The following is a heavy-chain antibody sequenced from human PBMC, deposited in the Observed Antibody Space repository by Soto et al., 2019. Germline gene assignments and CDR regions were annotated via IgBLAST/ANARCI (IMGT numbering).Heavy chain of an antibody. J-gene: IGHJ4*02. CDR3: ARWSFLDY. Sequence: EVQLLESGGGLVRPGGSLRLSCIASGFSFSSYALSWVRQAPGKGLEWVSTISGSDGKTYYADSVKGRFSISRDTSKTTLYLEMTSLRVEDTAMYYCARWSFLDYWGQGTRVTVS. D-gene: IGHD1-26*01. CDR1: GFSFSSYA. V-gene: IGHV3-23*01. CDR2: ISGSDGKT.